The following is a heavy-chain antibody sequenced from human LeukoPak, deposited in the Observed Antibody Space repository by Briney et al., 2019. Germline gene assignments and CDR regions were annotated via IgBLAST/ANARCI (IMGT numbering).Heavy chain of an antibody. J-gene: IGHJ2*01. Sequence: GGSLRLSCVASGLTFRNYGMHWVRQTPGKGLEWVAVLWYDGSKEFYADSVRGRFTISRDNSKNALYLQMNSLRAEDTAVYYCAKLATDDSSGYYYHTNWYFDLWGRGTLVAVSS. D-gene: IGHD3-22*01. CDR1: GLTFRNYG. CDR2: LWYDGSKE. V-gene: IGHV3-33*06. CDR3: AKLATDDSSGYYYHTNWYFDL.